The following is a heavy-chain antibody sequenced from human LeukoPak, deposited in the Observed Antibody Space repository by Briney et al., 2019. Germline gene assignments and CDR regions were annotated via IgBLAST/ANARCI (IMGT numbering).Heavy chain of an antibody. CDR2: IWYDGSRK. CDR1: GFTFSSYG. Sequence: GGSLRLSCAASGFTFSSYGMHWPRQAPGKGLEWVAVIWYDGSRKYYADSVKGRFTISRDNSKNTLYLQMNSLRAEDTAVYYCARESVGDFWSGSPSGYFDYWGQGTLVTVSS. D-gene: IGHD3-3*01. V-gene: IGHV3-33*01. J-gene: IGHJ4*02. CDR3: ARESVGDFWSGSPSGYFDY.